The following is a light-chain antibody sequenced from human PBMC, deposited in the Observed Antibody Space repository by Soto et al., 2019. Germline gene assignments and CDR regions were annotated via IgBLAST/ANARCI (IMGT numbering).Light chain of an antibody. V-gene: IGKV3-15*01. Sequence: EIVMTQSPATLSVSPGERATLSCRASQSVSSNLAWYQQKPGQAPRLLIHGASTRATGIPARFSGSGSGTDFTLTISSLEPEDFAVYYCQQYGRSGTFGQGTKVDIK. CDR3: QQYGRSGT. J-gene: IGKJ1*01. CDR2: GAS. CDR1: QSVSSN.